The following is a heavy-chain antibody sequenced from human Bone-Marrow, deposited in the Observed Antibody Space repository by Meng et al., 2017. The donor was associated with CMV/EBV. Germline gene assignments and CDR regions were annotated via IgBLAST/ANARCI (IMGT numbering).Heavy chain of an antibody. J-gene: IGHJ6*01. V-gene: IGHV1-69*10. CDR3: ARDGYYGSSGYYYDYYYGMVV. Sequence: SVKVSCKASGGTFSSYAISWVRQAPGQGLEWMGGIIPILGIANYAQKFQGRVTITADKSTSTAYMELSSLRSEDTAVYYFARDGYYGSSGYYYDYYYGMVVRGQGTTVTGSS. CDR2: IIPILGIA. CDR1: GGTFSSYA. D-gene: IGHD3-22*01.